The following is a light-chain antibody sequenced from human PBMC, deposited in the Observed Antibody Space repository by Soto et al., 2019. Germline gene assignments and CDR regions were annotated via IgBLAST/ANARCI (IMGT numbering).Light chain of an antibody. CDR1: QNIRSS. J-gene: IGKJ2*01. CDR3: QQYDIWPPYT. Sequence: EVVMTQSPASLSASPGERVTLSCRASQNIRSSLAWYQQRPGQAPRLLFYDASTRATGIPPRFSGGGSGTEFTVTISSLQSEDFAIYYCQQYDIWPPYTFGQGTKVEF. CDR2: DAS. V-gene: IGKV3-15*01.